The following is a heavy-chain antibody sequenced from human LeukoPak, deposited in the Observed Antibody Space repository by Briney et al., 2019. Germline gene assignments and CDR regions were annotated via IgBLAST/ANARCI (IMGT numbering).Heavy chain of an antibody. D-gene: IGHD3-16*02. Sequence: SETLSLTCTVSGGSISSYYWSWIRQPPGKGLEWIGYIYYSGSTNYNPSLKSRVTISVDTSKNQFSLKLSSVTAADTAVYYCAREVRGTFGGVIVTDYFDYWGQGTLVTASS. CDR2: IYYSGST. CDR3: AREVRGTFGGVIVTDYFDY. J-gene: IGHJ4*02. CDR1: GGSISSYY. V-gene: IGHV4-59*01.